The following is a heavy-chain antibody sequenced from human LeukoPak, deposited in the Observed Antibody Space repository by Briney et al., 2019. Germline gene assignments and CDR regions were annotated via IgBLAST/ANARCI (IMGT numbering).Heavy chain of an antibody. D-gene: IGHD4-17*01. V-gene: IGHV1-2*02. J-gene: IGHJ4*02. Sequence: ASVKVSCKASGYTFTGCYMHWVRQAPGQGLGWMGWINPNSGGTNYAQKFQGRVTMTRDTSISTAYMELSRLRSDDTAVYYCARLLSDSGTVSNYWGQGTLVTVSS. CDR2: INPNSGGT. CDR3: ARLLSDSGTVSNY. CDR1: GYTFTGCY.